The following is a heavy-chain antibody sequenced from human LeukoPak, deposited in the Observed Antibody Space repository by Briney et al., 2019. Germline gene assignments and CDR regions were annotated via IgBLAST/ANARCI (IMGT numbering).Heavy chain of an antibody. CDR3: AKGHDDTFDI. Sequence: GGSETLFCAASGFTFSNYGMHWVRQAPGKGLEWVAVISYDGSTKYYADSVKGRFTISRDNSKNTLYLQMNSLRAEDTAIYYCAKGHDDTFDIWGQGAIVSASS. CDR1: GFTFSNYG. J-gene: IGHJ3*02. CDR2: ISYDGSTK. V-gene: IGHV3-30*18.